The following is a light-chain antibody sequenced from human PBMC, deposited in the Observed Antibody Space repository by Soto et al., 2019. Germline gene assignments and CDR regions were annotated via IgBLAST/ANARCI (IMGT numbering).Light chain of an antibody. Sequence: DIQMTHSPSTLPKPVGDRVTITCQASQNINNYLNWYQQKPGRAPKLLVYDASNLEAGVPSRFRGSGSGTDFTFTISRLQPEDIATYYCQQYENLPTFGQGTRLEIK. CDR2: DAS. CDR1: QNINNY. V-gene: IGKV1-33*01. CDR3: QQYENLPT. J-gene: IGKJ5*01.